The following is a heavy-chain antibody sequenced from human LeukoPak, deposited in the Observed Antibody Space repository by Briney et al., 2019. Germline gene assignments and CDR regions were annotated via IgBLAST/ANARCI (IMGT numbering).Heavy chain of an antibody. CDR2: ISSKAYGGTT. CDR3: TRDRLVEMATIPFDY. V-gene: IGHV3-49*03. CDR1: GFTFGDYA. D-gene: IGHD5-24*01. Sequence: GGSLRLSCTASGFTFGDYAMSWFRQAPGKGLEWVGFISSKAYGGTTEYAASVKGRFTISRDDSKSIAYLQMNSLKTEDTAVYYCTRDRLVEMATIPFDYWGQGTLVTVSS. J-gene: IGHJ4*02.